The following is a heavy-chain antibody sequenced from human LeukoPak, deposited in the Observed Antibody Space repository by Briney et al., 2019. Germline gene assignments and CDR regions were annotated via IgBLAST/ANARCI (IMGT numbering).Heavy chain of an antibody. J-gene: IGHJ3*02. CDR3: ARDRRDYGDSRGAFDI. Sequence: PSETLSLTCTVSGASISSHYWSSVRQPPAKGLEWIGYIYYSGSTNYNPSLKSRVTISVDTSKNQFSLKLSSVTAADTAVYYCARDRRDYGDSRGAFDIWGQGTMVTVSS. V-gene: IGHV4-59*11. CDR2: IYYSGST. D-gene: IGHD4-17*01. CDR1: GASISSHY.